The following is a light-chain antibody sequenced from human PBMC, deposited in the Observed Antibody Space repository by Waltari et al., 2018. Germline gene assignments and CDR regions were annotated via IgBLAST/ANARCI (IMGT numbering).Light chain of an antibody. CDR3: QQYYSTPVT. J-gene: IGKJ2*01. CDR2: WAS. Sequence: DIVMTQSPDSLAVSLGERASINYKSSQTVLYSDNNNYLGWYQQRPGQPPKLLISWASTRESGVPDRFSGSGSGTDFTLTINSLQAEDVAIYYCQQYYSTPVTFGQGTKLEIK. CDR1: QTVLYSDNNNY. V-gene: IGKV4-1*01.